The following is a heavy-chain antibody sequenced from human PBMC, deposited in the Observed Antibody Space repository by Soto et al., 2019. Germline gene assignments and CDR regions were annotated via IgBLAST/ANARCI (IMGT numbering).Heavy chain of an antibody. CDR1: GGSISGSSYY. CDR3: ARRPRGMGIAAAGTGYNY. CDR2: IYYSGST. D-gene: IGHD6-13*01. V-gene: IGHV4-39*01. J-gene: IGHJ4*02. Sequence: SETLSLTCTVSGGSISGSSYYWGWIRQPPGKGLEWIGSIYYSGSTYYNPSLKSRVTISVDTSKNQFSLKLSSVTAADTAVYYCARRPRGMGIAAAGTGYNYWGQGTLVTVSS.